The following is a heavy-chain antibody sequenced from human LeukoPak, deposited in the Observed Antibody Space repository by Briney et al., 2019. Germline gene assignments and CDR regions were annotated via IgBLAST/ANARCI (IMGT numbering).Heavy chain of an antibody. D-gene: IGHD2-2*01. CDR3: ARDSVVVPAASLDY. V-gene: IGHV1-18*01. Sequence: ASVKVSCKASGYTFTSCGISWVRQAPGQGLEWMGWISAYNGNTNYAQKLQGRVTMTTDTSTSTAYMELRSLRSDDTAVYYCARDSVVVPAASLDYWGQGTLVTVSS. CDR2: ISAYNGNT. J-gene: IGHJ4*02. CDR1: GYTFTSCG.